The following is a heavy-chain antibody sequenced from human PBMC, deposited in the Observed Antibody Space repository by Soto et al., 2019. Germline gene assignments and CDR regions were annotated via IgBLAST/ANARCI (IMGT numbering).Heavy chain of an antibody. CDR1: GYSFTSYG. CDR2: ITTYNGNT. D-gene: IGHD2-15*01. J-gene: IGHJ6*02. Sequence: ASVKVSCKASGYSFTSYGISWVRQAPGQGLDWMGWITTYNGNTKYAQDLQGRVTMTADTSTSTAYMELRSLRSDDTAVYYCARFSGGVYNTYYFYYGMDVWGQGTTVTVSS. CDR3: ARFSGGVYNTYYFYYGMDV. V-gene: IGHV1-18*04.